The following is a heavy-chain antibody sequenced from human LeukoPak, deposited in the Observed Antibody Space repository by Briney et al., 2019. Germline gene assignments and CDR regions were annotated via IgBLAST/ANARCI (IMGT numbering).Heavy chain of an antibody. CDR1: GGSFSGYY. Sequence: PSETLSLTCAVYGGSFSGYYWSWIRQPPGKGLEWIGEINHSGSTNYNPSLKSRVTISVDTSKNQFSLKLSSVTAADTAVYYCARGRIMITFGGVIVPVGYFDYWGQGTLVTVSS. V-gene: IGHV4-34*01. CDR2: INHSGST. CDR3: ARGRIMITFGGVIVPVGYFDY. J-gene: IGHJ4*02. D-gene: IGHD3-16*02.